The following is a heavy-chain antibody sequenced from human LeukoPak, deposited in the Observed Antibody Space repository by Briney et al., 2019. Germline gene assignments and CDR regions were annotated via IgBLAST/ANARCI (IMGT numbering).Heavy chain of an antibody. V-gene: IGHV1-46*01. J-gene: IGHJ4*02. CDR1: GYTFTSYY. D-gene: IGHD1-14*01. CDR2: INPSGAGT. CDR3: ARTTAWARTKFDY. Sequence: ASVKVSCKASGYTFTSYYMHWVRQAPGQGLEWIGIINPSGAGTTYAQMFQGRVTMTRDMSTSTVYMELSSLRSDDTAVYYCARTTAWARTKFDYWGQGTLVTVSS.